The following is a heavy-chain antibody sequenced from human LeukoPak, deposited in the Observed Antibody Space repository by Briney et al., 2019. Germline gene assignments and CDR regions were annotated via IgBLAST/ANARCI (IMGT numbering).Heavy chain of an antibody. CDR3: AKDDYGEGGYYYYYYGMDV. D-gene: IGHD4-17*01. CDR1: GFTFSSYA. J-gene: IGHJ6*04. CDR2: ISYDGSNK. V-gene: IGHV3-30*04. Sequence: PGRSLRLSCAASGFTFSSYAMHWVRQAPGKGLEWVAVISYDGSNKYYADSVKGRFTISRDNSKNTLYLQMNSLRAEDTAVYYCAKDDYGEGGYYYYYYGMDVWGKGTTVTVSS.